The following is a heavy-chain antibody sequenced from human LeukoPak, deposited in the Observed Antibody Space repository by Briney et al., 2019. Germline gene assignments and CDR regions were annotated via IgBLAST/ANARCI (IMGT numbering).Heavy chain of an antibody. D-gene: IGHD2-2*01. CDR2: IRAFNGNT. Sequence: ASVEVSCKASGYTLTSYGIIWVRQAPGQGLEWLGWIRAFNGNTNYAREVQGRVTMTTDTSTNTAYMDLRSLTSDDTAIYYCARRCSSSSCRSYGMDVWGQGTTVTVSS. CDR1: GYTLTSYG. J-gene: IGHJ6*02. V-gene: IGHV1-18*01. CDR3: ARRCSSSSCRSYGMDV.